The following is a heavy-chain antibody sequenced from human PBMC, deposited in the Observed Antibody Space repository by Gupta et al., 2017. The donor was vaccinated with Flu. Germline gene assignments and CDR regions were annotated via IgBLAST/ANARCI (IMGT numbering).Heavy chain of an antibody. D-gene: IGHD5-18*01. V-gene: IGHV3-23*01. J-gene: IGHJ4*02. Sequence: WVRQAPGKGLEWVSAISGSGGSTYYADSVKGRFTISRDNSKNTLYLQMNSLRAEDTAVYYCAKDRPRQYVDTAMPYYFDYWGQGTLVTVSS. CDR2: ISGSGGST. CDR3: AKDRPRQYVDTAMPYYFDY.